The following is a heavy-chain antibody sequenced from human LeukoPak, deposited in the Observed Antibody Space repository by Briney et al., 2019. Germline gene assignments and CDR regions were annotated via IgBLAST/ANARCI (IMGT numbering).Heavy chain of an antibody. CDR3: ARDVHDYDSSGYYRFDY. D-gene: IGHD3-22*01. J-gene: IGHJ4*02. CDR2: ISSESGTK. Sequence: GGSLRLSCVASGFSFTSHSMNWVRQAPGKGLEWVSYISSESGTKYHADSVKGRFTISRDNAKNSLYLQMNSLRAEDTAVYYCARDVHDYDSSGYYRFDYWGQGTVVTVSS. V-gene: IGHV3-48*04. CDR1: GFSFTSHS.